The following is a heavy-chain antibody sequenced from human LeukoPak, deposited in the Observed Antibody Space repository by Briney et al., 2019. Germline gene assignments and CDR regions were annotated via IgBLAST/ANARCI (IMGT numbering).Heavy chain of an antibody. Sequence: PGGSLRLSCAASGFTFSSYSMNWVRQAPGKGLEWVSSISSSSSYIYYADSVKGRFTISRDNAKNSLYLQMNSLRAEDTAVYYCARGLIAARPGPLDYWGQGTLVTVSS. CDR3: ARGLIAARPGPLDY. D-gene: IGHD6-6*01. V-gene: IGHV3-21*01. J-gene: IGHJ4*02. CDR2: ISSSSSYI. CDR1: GFTFSSYS.